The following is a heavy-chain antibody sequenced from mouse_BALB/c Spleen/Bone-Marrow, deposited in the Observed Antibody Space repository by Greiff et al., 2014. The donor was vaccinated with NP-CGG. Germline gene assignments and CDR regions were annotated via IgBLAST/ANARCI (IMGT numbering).Heavy chain of an antibody. CDR2: IDPANGNT. V-gene: IGHV14-3*02. Sequence: EVQLQQSGAELVKPGASVKLSCTASGFNIKDTYRYWVKQRPEQGLEWIGRIDPANGNTKYDPKFQDKATITADTSSNTAYLQLSSLTSEDTAVYYCARYYYGSSLFAYWGQGTLVTVSA. CDR3: ARYYYGSSLFAY. CDR1: GFNIKDTY. J-gene: IGHJ3*01. D-gene: IGHD1-1*01.